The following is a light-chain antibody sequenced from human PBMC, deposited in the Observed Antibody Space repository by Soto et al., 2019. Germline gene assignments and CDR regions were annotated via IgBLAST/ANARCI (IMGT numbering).Light chain of an antibody. Sequence: SYELSQPPSVSLAPGQTARVVCGGDNIGSKNVHWYQQKAGLAPVLVVYDDNDRPSGIPERFSGSSSGSTATLTINSVEAGDEADYYCQVWDSSTDHYVFGTGTKGTVL. CDR1: NIGSKN. V-gene: IGLV3-21*02. CDR3: QVWDSSTDHYV. J-gene: IGLJ1*01. CDR2: DDN.